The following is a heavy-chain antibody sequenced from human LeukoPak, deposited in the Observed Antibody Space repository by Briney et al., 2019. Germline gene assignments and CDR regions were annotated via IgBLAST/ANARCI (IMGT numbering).Heavy chain of an antibody. Sequence: SVKVSFKASGGTFSSYAISWVRQAPGQGLEWMGGIIPIFGTANYAQKFQGRVTITADESPSTAYMELSSLRSEDTAVYYCARGAFMVRRNHYYGMDVRGKGTTVTVSS. CDR1: GGTFSSYA. J-gene: IGHJ6*04. CDR3: ARGAFMVRRNHYYGMDV. CDR2: IIPIFGTA. V-gene: IGHV1-69*01. D-gene: IGHD3-10*01.